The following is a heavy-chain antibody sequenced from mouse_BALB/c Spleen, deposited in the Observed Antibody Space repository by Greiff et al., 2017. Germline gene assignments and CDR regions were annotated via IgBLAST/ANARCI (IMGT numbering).Heavy chain of an antibody. V-gene: IGHV7-3*02. CDR2: IRNKANGYTT. Sequence: EVHLVESGGGLVQPGGSLRLSCATSGFTFTDYYMSWVRQPPGKALEWLGFIRNKANGYTTEYSASVKGRFTISRDNSQSILYLQMNTLRAEDSATYYCARDWYYGSSYLYYYAMDYWGQGTTLTVSS. CDR1: GFTFTDYY. J-gene: IGHJ4*01. CDR3: ARDWYYGSSYLYYYAMDY. D-gene: IGHD1-1*01.